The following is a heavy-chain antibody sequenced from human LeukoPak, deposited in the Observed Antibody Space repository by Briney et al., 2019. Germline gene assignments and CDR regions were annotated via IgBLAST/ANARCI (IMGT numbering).Heavy chain of an antibody. CDR2: INPNSGGT. Sequence: ASVKVSCKASGYTFTGYYMHWVRQAPGQGLEWMGWINPNSGGTNYAQKFQGRVTMTRDTSISTAYMELSRLRSDDTAVYYCASTSLEPGRGSMPFDIWGQGTMVTVYS. V-gene: IGHV1-2*02. CDR3: ASTSLEPGRGSMPFDI. CDR1: GYTFTGYY. D-gene: IGHD2-2*01. J-gene: IGHJ3*02.